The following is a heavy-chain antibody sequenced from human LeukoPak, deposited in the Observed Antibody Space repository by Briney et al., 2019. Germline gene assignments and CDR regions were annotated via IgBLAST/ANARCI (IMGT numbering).Heavy chain of an antibody. CDR2: ISAYNGNT. CDR3: AREAYSSGWHTGYYYYYYMNV. V-gene: IGHV1-18*01. D-gene: IGHD6-19*01. CDR1: GYTFTSYG. Sequence: ASVKVSCKASGYTFTSYGISWVRQAPGQGLEWMGWISAYNGNTNYAQKLQGRVTMTTDTSTSTAYMELRSLRSDDTAVYYCAREAYSSGWHTGYYYYYYMNVWGKGTTVTVFS. J-gene: IGHJ6*03.